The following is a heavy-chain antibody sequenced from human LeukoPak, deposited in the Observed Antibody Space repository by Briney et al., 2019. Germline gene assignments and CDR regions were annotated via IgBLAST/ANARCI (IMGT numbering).Heavy chain of an antibody. D-gene: IGHD3-10*01. J-gene: IGHJ6*02. CDR2: ISYDGSNK. CDR3: ARDHGDYYYYGMDV. V-gene: IGHV3-30-3*01. Sequence: GRSLRLSCAASGFTFSSYAMHWVRQAPGKGLEGVAVISYDGSNKYYADSVKGRFTISRENSKNTLYLQMNSLRAEDTAVYYCARDHGDYYYYGMDVWGQGTTVTVSS. CDR1: GFTFSSYA.